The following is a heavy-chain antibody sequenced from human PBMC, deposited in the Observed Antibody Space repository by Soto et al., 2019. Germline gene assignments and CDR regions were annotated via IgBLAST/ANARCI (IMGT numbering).Heavy chain of an antibody. D-gene: IGHD3-22*01. V-gene: IGHV3-9*01. CDR2: ISWNGGSI. J-gene: IGHJ3*02. CDR3: SKDLVPYYYDSSGSYAFDI. CDR1: GFTFDDYA. Sequence: GGSLTLSCVASGFTFDDYAMHWVRQAPGKGLEWVSGISWNGGSIGYADSVKGRFTISRDNAKDFLYLQMNSLRAEDTALYYCSKDLVPYYYDSSGSYAFDIWGQGTMVTVSS.